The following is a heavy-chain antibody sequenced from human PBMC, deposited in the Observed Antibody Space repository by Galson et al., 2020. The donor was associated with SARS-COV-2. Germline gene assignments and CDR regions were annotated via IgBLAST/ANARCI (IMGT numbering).Heavy chain of an antibody. D-gene: IGHD2-15*01. CDR1: GFTFSSYG. Sequence: TGGSLRLSCAASGFTFSSYGMHWVRQAPGKGLEWVAVISYDGSNKYYADSVKGRFTISRVNSKNTLYLQMNSLRAEDTAVYYCAKDGGQYCSGGSCYSGRLDYWGQGTLVTVSS. CDR3: AKDGGQYCSGGSCYSGRLDY. V-gene: IGHV3-30*18. CDR2: ISYDGSNK. J-gene: IGHJ4*02.